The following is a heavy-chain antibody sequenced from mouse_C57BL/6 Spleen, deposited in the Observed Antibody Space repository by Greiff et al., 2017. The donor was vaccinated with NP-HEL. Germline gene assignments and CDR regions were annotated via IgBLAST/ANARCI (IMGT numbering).Heavy chain of an antibody. V-gene: IGHV1-54*01. CDR3: ARSRLYSSGLLFDY. CDR1: GYAFTNYL. J-gene: IGHJ2*01. D-gene: IGHD3-2*02. Sequence: VQLQESGAELVRPGTSVKVSCKASGYAFTNYLIEWVKQRPGQGLEWIGVINPGSGGTNYNEKFKGKATLTADKSSSTAYMQLSSLTSEDSAVYFCARSRLYSSGLLFDYWGQGTTLTVSS. CDR2: INPGSGGT.